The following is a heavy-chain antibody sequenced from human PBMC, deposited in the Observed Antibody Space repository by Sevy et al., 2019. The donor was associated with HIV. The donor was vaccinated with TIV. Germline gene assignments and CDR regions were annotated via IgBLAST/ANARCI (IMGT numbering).Heavy chain of an antibody. D-gene: IGHD5-18*01. Sequence: GGSLRLSCAASGFTFSSYAMTWVRQAPGKGLEWVSSISGSGGNTYYADSVKGRFTNSRDSSKNTVSLQMNSLRAEDTAVYYCAKDGLWLSVAYWGQGTLVTVSS. CDR3: AKDGLWLSVAY. J-gene: IGHJ4*02. CDR2: ISGSGGNT. V-gene: IGHV3-23*01. CDR1: GFTFSSYA.